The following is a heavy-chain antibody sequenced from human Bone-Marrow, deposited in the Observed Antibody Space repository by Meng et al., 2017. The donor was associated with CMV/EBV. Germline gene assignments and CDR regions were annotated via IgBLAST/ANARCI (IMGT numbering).Heavy chain of an antibody. J-gene: IGHJ5*02. D-gene: IGHD6-19*01. V-gene: IGHV3-23*01. Sequence: FTFSSYAMSWVRQAPGKGLEWVSAISGSGGSTYYADSVKGRFTISRDNSKNTLYLQMNSPRAEDTAVYYCAKDPSIAVAGTGWFDPWGQGTLVTVSS. CDR2: ISGSGGST. CDR1: FTFSSYA. CDR3: AKDPSIAVAGTGWFDP.